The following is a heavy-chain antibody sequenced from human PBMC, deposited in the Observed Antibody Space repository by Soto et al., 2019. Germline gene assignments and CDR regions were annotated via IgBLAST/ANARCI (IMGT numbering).Heavy chain of an antibody. Sequence: RGESLKISCMGSGYTFTSHWIGWVRQMPGKGLEWMGIIYPGDSDTRYSTSFQGQVTISADKSIRTAYLQWNSLKASDTAMYYCVRVGRVGSNSLTNAWSDPWGPGTLVTVSS. J-gene: IGHJ5*02. CDR2: IYPGDSDT. CDR3: VRVGRVGSNSLTNAWSDP. CDR1: GYTFTSHW. V-gene: IGHV5-51*01. D-gene: IGHD1-26*01.